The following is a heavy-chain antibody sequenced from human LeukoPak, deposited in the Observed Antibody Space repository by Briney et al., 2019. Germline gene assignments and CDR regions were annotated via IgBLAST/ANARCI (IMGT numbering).Heavy chain of an antibody. D-gene: IGHD2-2*02. Sequence: SVKVSCKASGGTFSSYAISWVRQAPGQGPEWMGGIIPIFGTANYAQKFQGRVTITADESTSTAYMELSSLRSEDTAVYYCARITEGGYCSSTSCYKYNWFDPWGQGTLVTVSS. CDR2: IIPIFGTA. J-gene: IGHJ5*02. CDR1: GGTFSSYA. V-gene: IGHV1-69*13. CDR3: ARITEGGYCSSTSCYKYNWFDP.